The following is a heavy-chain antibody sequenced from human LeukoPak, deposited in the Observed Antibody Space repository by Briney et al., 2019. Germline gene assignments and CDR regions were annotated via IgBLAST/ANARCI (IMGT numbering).Heavy chain of an antibody. CDR3: ATDINRDYYDSSGYSNAFDI. CDR2: FDPEDGKT. V-gene: IGHV1-24*01. D-gene: IGHD3-22*01. J-gene: IGHJ3*02. Sequence: ASVKVSCXVSGYTLTELSMHWVRQAPGKGLGWMGGFDPEDGKTIYAQKFQGRVTMTEDTSTDTAYMEPSSLRSEDTAVYYCATDINRDYYDSSGYSNAFDIWGQGTMVTVSS. CDR1: GYTLTELS.